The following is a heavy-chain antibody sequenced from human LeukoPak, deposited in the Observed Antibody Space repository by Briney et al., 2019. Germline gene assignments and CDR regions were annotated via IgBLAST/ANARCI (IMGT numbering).Heavy chain of an antibody. J-gene: IGHJ6*02. CDR3: ARDLTYCSGGSFICYYSYGMDV. Sequence: GGSLRLSCAASGFTFSSYSMNWVRQALGKGLEWVSYISSSSSTIYYADSVKGRFTISRDNAKNSLYLQMNSLRAEDTAVYYCARDLTYCSGGSFICYYSYGMDVWGQGTTVTVSS. V-gene: IGHV3-48*01. CDR1: GFTFSSYS. CDR2: ISSSSSTI. D-gene: IGHD2-15*01.